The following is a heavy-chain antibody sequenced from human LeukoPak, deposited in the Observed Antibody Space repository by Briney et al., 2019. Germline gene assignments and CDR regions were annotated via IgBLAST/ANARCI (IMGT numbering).Heavy chain of an antibody. CDR2: IIPIFGTA. Sequence: GASVKVSCKASGGTFSTYAISWVRQAPGQGLEWMGGIIPIFGTANYAQKFQGRVTITADKSTSTAYMGLSSLRSEDTAVYYCAREGGNYYDISGYYFFDYWGQGTLVTVSS. J-gene: IGHJ4*02. V-gene: IGHV1-69*06. CDR1: GGTFSTYA. D-gene: IGHD3-22*01. CDR3: AREGGNYYDISGYYFFDY.